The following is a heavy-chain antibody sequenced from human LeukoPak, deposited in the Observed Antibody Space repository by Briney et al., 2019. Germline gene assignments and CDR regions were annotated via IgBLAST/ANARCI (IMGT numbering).Heavy chain of an antibody. V-gene: IGHV4-59*01. J-gene: IGHJ4*02. CDR2: IYYSGST. D-gene: IGHD4-17*01. CDR3: ARDPYGDCFFDY. Sequence: SETLSLTCTVSGGSISSYYWSWIRQPPGKGLEWIGYIYYSGSTNYNPSLKSRVTISVDTSKNQFSLKLSSVTAADTAVYYCARDPYGDCFFDYWGQGTLVTVSS. CDR1: GGSISSYY.